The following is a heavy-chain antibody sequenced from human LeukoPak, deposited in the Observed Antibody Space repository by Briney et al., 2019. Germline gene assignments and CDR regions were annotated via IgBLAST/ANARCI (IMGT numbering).Heavy chain of an antibody. J-gene: IGHJ3*02. CDR2: ISGSGGST. CDR3: AKIVVVPAAIVEDDAFDI. Sequence: PGGSLRLSCAASGFTFSSYAMSWVRQAPGKGLEWVSAISGSGGSTYYADSVKGRFTISRDNSKNTLYLQMNSLRAEDTAVYYCAKIVVVPAAIVEDDAFDIWGQGTMVTVSS. CDR1: GFTFSSYA. D-gene: IGHD2-2*02. V-gene: IGHV3-23*01.